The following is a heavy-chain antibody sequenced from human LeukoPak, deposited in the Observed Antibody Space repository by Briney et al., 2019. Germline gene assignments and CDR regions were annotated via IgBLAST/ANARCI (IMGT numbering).Heavy chain of an antibody. CDR1: GYTFTSYY. CDR2: MNPNSGYT. V-gene: IGHV1-8*01. Sequence: ASVKVSCKASGYTFTSYYIHWVRQVTGQGLEWMGWMNPNSGYTGYAQKFQGRVTISRNTSIITAYMELSSLRSEDTAVYYCARRAVGNSHYYYMDVWGKGTTVTVSS. CDR3: ARRAVGNSHYYYMDV. D-gene: IGHD6-19*01. J-gene: IGHJ6*03.